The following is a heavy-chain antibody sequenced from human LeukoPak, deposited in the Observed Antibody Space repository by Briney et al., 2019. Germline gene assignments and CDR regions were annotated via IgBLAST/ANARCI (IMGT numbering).Heavy chain of an antibody. CDR1: GGSISSYY. D-gene: IGHD3-9*01. CDR3: ARLGYDILTGYYKGAFDI. V-gene: IGHV4-59*01. J-gene: IGHJ3*02. Sequence: SETLSLTCTVSGGSISSYYWSWIRQPPGKGLEWIGYIYYSGSTNYNPSLKSRVTISVDTSKNQFSLKLSSVTAADTGVYYSARLGYDILTGYYKGAFDIWGQGTMVTVSS. CDR2: IYYSGST.